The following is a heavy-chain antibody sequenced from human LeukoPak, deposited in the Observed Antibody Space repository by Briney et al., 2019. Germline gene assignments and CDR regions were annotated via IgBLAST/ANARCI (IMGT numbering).Heavy chain of an antibody. D-gene: IGHD2-21*02. Sequence: GGSLRLSCAASGFPFSRHAMSWVRQPPGKGLEWVSAISNGDTYYADSVRGRFTISRDDSKNTVYLQMNSLRDEDTALYYCVREAGYCASVCLKSNWFDPWGQGTLVTVSS. CDR1: GFPFSRHA. CDR3: VREAGYCASVCLKSNWFDP. J-gene: IGHJ5*02. V-gene: IGHV3-23*01. CDR2: ISNGDT.